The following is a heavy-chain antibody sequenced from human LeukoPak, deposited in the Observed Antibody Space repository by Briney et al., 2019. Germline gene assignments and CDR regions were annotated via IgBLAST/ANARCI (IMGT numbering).Heavy chain of an antibody. Sequence: GGSLRLSCAASGFTFSRFAMSWVRQAPGKGLEWVSTISGSGGTTNYADSVKGRFTFSRDNSKNALYLQMNSLRAEDTAVYYCAKDLPDYGDYIEGYWGQGTLVTVSS. J-gene: IGHJ4*02. D-gene: IGHD4-17*01. CDR3: AKDLPDYGDYIEGY. V-gene: IGHV3-23*01. CDR2: ISGSGGTT. CDR1: GFTFSRFA.